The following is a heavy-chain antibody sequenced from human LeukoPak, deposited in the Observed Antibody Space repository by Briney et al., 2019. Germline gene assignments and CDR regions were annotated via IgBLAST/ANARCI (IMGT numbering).Heavy chain of an antibody. V-gene: IGHV3-66*01. CDR2: IYSGGST. Sequence: GGSLRLSCAASGFTVSSNYMSWVRQAPGKGLEWVSVIYSGGSTYYADSVKGRFTISRDNSKNTLYLQMNSLRAEDTAVYYCASNLDGYNTNDYWGQGTLVTVSS. J-gene: IGHJ4*02. CDR3: ASNLDGYNTNDY. CDR1: GFTVSSNY. D-gene: IGHD5-24*01.